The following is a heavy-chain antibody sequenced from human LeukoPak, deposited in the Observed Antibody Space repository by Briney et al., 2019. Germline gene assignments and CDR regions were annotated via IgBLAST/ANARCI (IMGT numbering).Heavy chain of an antibody. CDR2: IIPIFGTT. V-gene: IGHV1-69*05. CDR3: VIAARPYYFDS. J-gene: IGHJ4*02. D-gene: IGHD6-6*01. CDR1: GFTFSSYA. Sequence: SVKLSCKASGFTFSSYAISWVRQAPGQGLEWMGGIIPIFGTTNYAQSLKGRVTITTDKSTNTAYMQLSSLRAEDTAVYYCVIAARPYYFDSCGARTLVTVST.